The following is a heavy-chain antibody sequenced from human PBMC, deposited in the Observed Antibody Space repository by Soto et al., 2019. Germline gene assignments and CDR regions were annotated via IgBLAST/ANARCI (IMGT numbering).Heavy chain of an antibody. CDR2: IIPIFGTA. D-gene: IGHD3-10*01. CDR1: GGTFSSYA. J-gene: IGHJ6*02. V-gene: IGHV1-69*13. Sequence: ASVKVSCKASGGTFSSYAISWVRQAPGQGLEWMGGIIPIFGTANYAQKFQGRVTITADESTSTAYMELSSLRSEDTALYYRASNSPDGLGSPQSHYYYCYRMDVWGQGTTVTGSS. CDR3: ASNSPDGLGSPQSHYYYCYRMDV.